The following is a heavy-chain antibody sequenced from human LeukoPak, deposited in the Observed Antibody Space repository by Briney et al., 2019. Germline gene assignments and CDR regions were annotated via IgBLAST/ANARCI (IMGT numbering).Heavy chain of an antibody. CDR1: GFAFSSYC. Sequence: GGSLRLSCAASGFAFSSYCINWVRQAPGKGLEWVSSISGSSTYIYYADSVKGRFTISRDSAKNSLYLQMNSLRADDTAVYYCARDDGGALDAFDIWGQGTMLTVSS. V-gene: IGHV3-21*01. J-gene: IGHJ3*02. D-gene: IGHD4-23*01. CDR2: ISGSSTYI. CDR3: ARDDGGALDAFDI.